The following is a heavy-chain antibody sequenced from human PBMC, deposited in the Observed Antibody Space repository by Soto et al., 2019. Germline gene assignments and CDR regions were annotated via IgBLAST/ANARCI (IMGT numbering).Heavy chain of an antibody. CDR3: ARCDILTGYLDAFDI. CDR1: GFTFSSYA. J-gene: IGHJ3*02. CDR2: ISGSGGST. Sequence: PGGSLRLSCAASGFTFSSYAMSWVRQAPGKGLEWVSAISGSGGSTYYADSVKGRFTISRDNSKNTLYLQMNSLRAEDTAVYCCARCDILTGYLDAFDIWGQGTMVTV. D-gene: IGHD3-9*01. V-gene: IGHV3-23*01.